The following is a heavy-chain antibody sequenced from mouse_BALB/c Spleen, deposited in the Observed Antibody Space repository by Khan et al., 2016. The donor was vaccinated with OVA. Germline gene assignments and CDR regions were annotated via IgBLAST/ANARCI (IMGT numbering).Heavy chain of an antibody. CDR2: INTYTGEP. CDR1: GYTFTNYG. J-gene: IGHJ4*01. CDR3: ARPPYFSYVMVY. Sequence: QIQLVQSGPELKKPGETVKISCKASGYTFTNYGMNWVKQAPGKGLKWMGWINTYTGEPTYADDFKGRFAFSLETSASTAYLQINKLNNAETATYFCARPPYFSYVMVYWGQGTSVTVSS. D-gene: IGHD2-10*01. V-gene: IGHV9-3-1*01.